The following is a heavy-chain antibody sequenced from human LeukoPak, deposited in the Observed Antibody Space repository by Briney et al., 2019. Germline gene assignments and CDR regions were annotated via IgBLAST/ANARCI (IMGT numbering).Heavy chain of an antibody. CDR1: GFNVSSNY. CDR2: IYIGGST. CDR3: AKPATIKEYFQH. D-gene: IGHD5-12*01. J-gene: IGHJ1*01. V-gene: IGHV3-66*04. Sequence: GGSLRLSCAASGFNVSSNYMTWVRQAPGKGLEWVSIIYIGGSTYYADSVKGRFTISRDNSKNTLYLQMNSLRAEDTAVYYCAKPATIKEYFQHWGQGTLVTVSS.